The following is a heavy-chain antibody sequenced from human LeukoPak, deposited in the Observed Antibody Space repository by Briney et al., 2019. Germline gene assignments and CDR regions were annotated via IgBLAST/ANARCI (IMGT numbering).Heavy chain of an antibody. CDR3: ARDDTGSGIY. V-gene: IGHV4-59*01. Sequence: SETLSLTCTVSGGSISSYYWSWIRQPPGKGLEWIGYIYYSGSTNYNPSLKSRVTISVDTSKNQFSLKLSSVTAADTAVYYCARDDTGSGIYWGQGTLVTVSS. CDR1: GGSISSYY. J-gene: IGHJ4*02. D-gene: IGHD3-10*01. CDR2: IYYSGST.